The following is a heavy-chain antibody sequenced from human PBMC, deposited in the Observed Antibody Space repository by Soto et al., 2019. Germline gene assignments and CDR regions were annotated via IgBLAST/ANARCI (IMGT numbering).Heavy chain of an antibody. D-gene: IGHD2-8*01. J-gene: IGHJ4*02. Sequence: QAHLVQSGAEVKKPGASVKVSCKASGYTFTGYTFHWVRQAPGQGLEWMAWINSSSSDSSFAPKIQGRVTVTMDAPRRTAYMELTRPRSYDPAVLYCATKMATNKGFFDKWGQGTPVAVSS. CDR1: GYTFTGYT. CDR2: INSSSSDS. CDR3: ATKMATNKGFFDK. V-gene: IGHV1-2*02.